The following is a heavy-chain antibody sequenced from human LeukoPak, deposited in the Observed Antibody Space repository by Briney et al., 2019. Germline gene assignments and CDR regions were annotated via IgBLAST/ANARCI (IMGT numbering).Heavy chain of an antibody. CDR3: VKGEQLWLYYFDC. Sequence: GGSLRLSCAASGFTFSGYALSWVRQAPGKGLEWVSAISGSCGSTYYADSVKGRFTISRDNPKNTLYLQMTSLRAEDTAVYYFVKGEQLWLYYFDCGGEGTLVTVP. CDR1: GFTFSGYA. J-gene: IGHJ4*02. CDR2: ISGSCGST. V-gene: IGHV3-23*01. D-gene: IGHD5-18*01.